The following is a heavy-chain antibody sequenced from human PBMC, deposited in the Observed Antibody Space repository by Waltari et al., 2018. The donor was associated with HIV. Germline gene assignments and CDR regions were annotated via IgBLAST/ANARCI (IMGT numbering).Heavy chain of an antibody. CDR3: ARYPEAFDWLLGPYYFDS. Sequence: QVQLVQSGAAVKKPGASVKVPCKASGYTFTRYGISWVRQAPGQGLEWMGWISAYNGNRNYAQKFQGRVTMTTDTSTITAYMELRSLRSDDTAVYYCARYPEAFDWLLGPYYFDSWGQGTLVTVSS. V-gene: IGHV1-18*01. CDR1: GYTFTRYG. D-gene: IGHD3-9*01. CDR2: ISAYNGNR. J-gene: IGHJ4*02.